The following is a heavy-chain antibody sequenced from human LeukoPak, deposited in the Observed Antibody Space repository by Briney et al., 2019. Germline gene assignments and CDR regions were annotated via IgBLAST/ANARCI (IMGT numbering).Heavy chain of an antibody. Sequence: GGSLRLSCAASGFSFSSYEMNWFRQAPGKGLEWVSYISSSGGTIYYADSVKGRFTISRDNAKNPLYLQMNSLRAEDTAVYYCARVLGYSSSWYYYGMDVWGQGTTVTVSS. V-gene: IGHV3-48*03. D-gene: IGHD6-13*01. CDR1: GFSFSSYE. CDR2: ISSSGGTI. CDR3: ARVLGYSSSWYYYGMDV. J-gene: IGHJ6*02.